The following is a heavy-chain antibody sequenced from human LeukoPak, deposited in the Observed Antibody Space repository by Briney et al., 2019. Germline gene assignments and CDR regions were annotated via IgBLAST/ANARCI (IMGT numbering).Heavy chain of an antibody. CDR2: IKQDGSEK. Sequence: GGSLRLSCAAPRFTFSSYWMTWVRQAPGKGLEWVANIKQDGSEKYYVDSVKGRFTISRDNAKNSLYLQMNSLRVEDTAVYYCARDLFYSTLDYWGQGTPVTVSS. D-gene: IGHD3-3*01. J-gene: IGHJ4*02. CDR3: ARDLFYSTLDY. V-gene: IGHV3-7*03. CDR1: RFTFSSYW.